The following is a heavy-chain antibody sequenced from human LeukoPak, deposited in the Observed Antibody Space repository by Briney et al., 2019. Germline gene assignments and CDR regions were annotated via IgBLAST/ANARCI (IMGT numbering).Heavy chain of an antibody. D-gene: IGHD3-22*01. CDR2: IYYSGST. CDR3: ARSGGYYYYFDY. J-gene: IGHJ4*02. CDR1: GGSISSYY. V-gene: IGHV4-59*08. Sequence: PSETLSLTCTVSGGSISSYYWSWIRQPPGKGLEWIGYIYYSGSTNYNPSLKSRVTISVDTSKNQFSLKLSSVTAADTAVYYCARSGGYYYYFDYWGQGTLVTVSS.